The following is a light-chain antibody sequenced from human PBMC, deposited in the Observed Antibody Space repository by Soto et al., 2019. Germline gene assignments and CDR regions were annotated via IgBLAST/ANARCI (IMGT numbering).Light chain of an antibody. V-gene: IGKV3-15*01. CDR1: QSVSSN. CDR3: QQYNNWPPYT. J-gene: IGKJ2*01. CDR2: GAS. Sequence: EILMTQSPATLSVSPGERATLSCRASQSVSSNLAWYQQKPGQAPRLLIYGASSRATGIPARFSGSGSGTEFTLPISRLQPEDFAVYYCQQYNNWPPYTFGQGTKLEIK.